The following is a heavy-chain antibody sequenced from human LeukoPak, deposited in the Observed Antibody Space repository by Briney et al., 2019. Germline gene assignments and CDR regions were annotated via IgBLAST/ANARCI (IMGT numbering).Heavy chain of an antibody. Sequence: PSETLSLTCTVSGGSISSGSYYWSWIRQPAGKGLEWIGRIYTSGSTNYNPSLKSRVTISVDTSKNQFSLKLSSVTAADTAVYYCARFRHVGLIYYFDYWGQGTLVTVSS. V-gene: IGHV4-61*02. CDR2: IYTSGST. CDR1: GGSISSGSYY. J-gene: IGHJ4*02. CDR3: ARFRHVGLIYYFDY. D-gene: IGHD2-15*01.